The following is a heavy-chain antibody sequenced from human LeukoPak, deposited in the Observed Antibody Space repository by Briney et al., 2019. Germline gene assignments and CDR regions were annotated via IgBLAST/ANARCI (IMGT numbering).Heavy chain of an antibody. D-gene: IGHD3-22*01. CDR3: ARGPFDYYDSSGPSFDY. J-gene: IGHJ4*02. Sequence: ASVKVSCKASGYTFTSYDINWVRQATGQGLEWMGRMNPNSGNTGYAQKFQGRVTMTRNTSISTAYMELSSLRSEDTAVYYCARGPFDYYDSSGPSFDYWGQGTLVTVSS. CDR1: GYTFTSYD. CDR2: MNPNSGNT. V-gene: IGHV1-8*01.